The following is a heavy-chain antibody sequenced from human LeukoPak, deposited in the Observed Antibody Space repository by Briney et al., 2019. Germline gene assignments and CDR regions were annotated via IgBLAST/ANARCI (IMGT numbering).Heavy chain of an antibody. D-gene: IGHD2-15*01. J-gene: IGHJ6*03. CDR2: ISSSSSTI. Sequence: GGSLRLSCAASGFTFSSYSMNWVRQAPGKGLEWVSYISSSSSTIYYADSVKGRFTISRDNAKNSPYLQMNSLRAEDTAVYYCAREDIVVVVAANPYYHYYMDVWGKGTTVTVSS. CDR1: GFTFSSYS. CDR3: AREDIVVVVAANPYYHYYMDV. V-gene: IGHV3-48*04.